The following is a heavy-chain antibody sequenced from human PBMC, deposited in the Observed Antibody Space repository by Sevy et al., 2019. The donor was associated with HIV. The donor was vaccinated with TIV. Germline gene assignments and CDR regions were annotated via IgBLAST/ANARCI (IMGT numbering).Heavy chain of an antibody. J-gene: IGHJ4*02. CDR1: GYTLTQLS. D-gene: IGHD3-22*01. Sequence: ASVKVSCKVSGYTLTQLSMHWVRQAPGKGLEWMGSFDPEDGETLYAQNFQGRVTMTEDTSTDTAYMALSSLRSEDTAIYYCATTKDYYVSSGSPFDYWGQGTLVTVSS. CDR2: FDPEDGET. V-gene: IGHV1-24*01. CDR3: ATTKDYYVSSGSPFDY.